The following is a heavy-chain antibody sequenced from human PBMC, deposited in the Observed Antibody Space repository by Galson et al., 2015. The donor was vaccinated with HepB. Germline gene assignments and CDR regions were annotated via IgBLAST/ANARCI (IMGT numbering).Heavy chain of an antibody. D-gene: IGHD2/OR15-2a*01. Sequence: CAIPGDSVSNNNVGWHWIRQSPSRGLEWLGRTCYRSKFYNDYAESVKSRITINTDTSKNQISLQLNSVTPEDTAVYYCARVRQLGQGFRYWGQGTLVTVSS. CDR3: ARVRQLGQGFRY. CDR1: GDSVSNNNVG. V-gene: IGHV6-1*01. J-gene: IGHJ4*02. CDR2: TCYRSKFYN.